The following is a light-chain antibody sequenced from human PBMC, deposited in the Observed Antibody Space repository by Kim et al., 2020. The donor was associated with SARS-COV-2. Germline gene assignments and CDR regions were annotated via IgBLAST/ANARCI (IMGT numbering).Light chain of an antibody. Sequence: SSELTQDPAVSVALGQTVRITCQGDSLRTYYASWYQQKPGQVPTLVTDVKNNRPSGIPDRFSASNSGNTASLIITGAQAEDEADYYCTSRDSSGNRLMFGGGTQLTVL. CDR3: TSRDSSGNRLM. J-gene: IGLJ3*02. CDR2: VKN. V-gene: IGLV3-19*01. CDR1: SLRTYY.